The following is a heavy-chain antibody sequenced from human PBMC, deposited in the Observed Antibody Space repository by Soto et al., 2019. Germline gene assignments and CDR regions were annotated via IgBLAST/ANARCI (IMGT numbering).Heavy chain of an antibody. CDR2: IYYSGST. J-gene: IGHJ5*02. Sequence: LSLTCTVSGGSISSSSYYWGWIRQPPGKGLEWIGSIYYSGSTYYNPSLKSRVTISVDTPKNQFSLKLSSVTAADTAVYYCARPSIAARPGWFDPWGQGTLVTVSS. CDR1: GGSISSSSYY. CDR3: ARPSIAARPGWFDP. V-gene: IGHV4-39*01. D-gene: IGHD6-6*01.